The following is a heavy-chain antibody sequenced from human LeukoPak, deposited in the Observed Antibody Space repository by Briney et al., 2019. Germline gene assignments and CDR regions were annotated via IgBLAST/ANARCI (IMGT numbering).Heavy chain of an antibody. J-gene: IGHJ3*02. CDR2: IIPILGTA. V-gene: IGHV1-69*13. CDR3: ARQTQGRSAFDI. CDR1: GGTFSSYA. Sequence: SVKVSCKASGGTFSSYAISWVRQAPGQGLEWMGGIIPILGTANYAQKFQGRVTITADESTSTAYMELSSLRSEDTAVYYCARQTQGRSAFDIWGQGTMVTVSS.